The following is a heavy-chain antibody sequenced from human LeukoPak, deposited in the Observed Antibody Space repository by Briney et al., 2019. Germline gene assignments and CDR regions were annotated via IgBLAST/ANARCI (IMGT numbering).Heavy chain of an antibody. D-gene: IGHD6-13*01. V-gene: IGHV3-30*18. CDR2: ISYDGSNK. Sequence: PGGSLRLSCAASGFTFRSYDMHWVRQAPGKGLQCVAAISYDGSNKYHTYSVKGRFTISRDNSKNTLYLQMNSLRAEDTAVYYCAKDSEIAAAGSYWYFDLWGRGTLVTVSS. CDR1: GFTFRSYD. CDR3: AKDSEIAAAGSYWYFDL. J-gene: IGHJ2*01.